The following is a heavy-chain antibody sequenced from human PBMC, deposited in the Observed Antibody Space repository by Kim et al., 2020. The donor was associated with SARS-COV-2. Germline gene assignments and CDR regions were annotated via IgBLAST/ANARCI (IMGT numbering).Heavy chain of an antibody. V-gene: IGHV3-74*01. CDR1: GFTFSSYW. D-gene: IGHD3-16*02. J-gene: IGHJ3*02. CDR2: INSDGSST. CDR3: ARGISLFGDYVWGSYRHHSEPYAFDI. Sequence: GGSLRLSCAASGFTFSSYWMHWVRQAPGKGLVWVSRINSDGSSTSYADSVKGRFTISRDNAKNTLYLQMNSLRAEDTAVYYCARGISLFGDYVWGSYRHHSEPYAFDIWGQGTMVTVSS.